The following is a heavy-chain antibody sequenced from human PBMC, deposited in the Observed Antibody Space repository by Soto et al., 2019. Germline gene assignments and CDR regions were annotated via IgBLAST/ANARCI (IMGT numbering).Heavy chain of an antibody. Sequence: QLQLQESGPGLVKPSETLSLTCTVSGGSISSRSYYWGWIRQPPGKGLEWLGRIYYSGSTYYNPSLKSRVTISVDTSKNQCALKLSSVTAADTAVYYCASLKSTRYDFWRHRKHFDYWGQGTLVTVSS. V-gene: IGHV4-39*01. CDR3: ASLKSTRYDFWRHRKHFDY. J-gene: IGHJ4*02. D-gene: IGHD3-3*01. CDR1: GGSISSRSYY. CDR2: IYYSGST.